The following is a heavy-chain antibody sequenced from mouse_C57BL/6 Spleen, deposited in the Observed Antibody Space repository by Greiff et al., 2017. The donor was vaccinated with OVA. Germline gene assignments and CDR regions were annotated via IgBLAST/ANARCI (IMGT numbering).Heavy chain of an antibody. V-gene: IGHV1-11*01. J-gene: IGHJ4*01. CDR1: GYAFSSSW. CDR3: GRNDGTTGAMDY. Sequence: QVQLKESGPELVKPGASVKISCKASGYAFSSSWMNWVKQRPGKGLEWIGRIYPVSGETNYNQKFMGKATFSVDRSSSTVYMVLNSLTSEDPAVYYCGRNDGTTGAMDYWGQGTSVTVSS. D-gene: IGHD1-1*01. CDR2: IYPVSGET.